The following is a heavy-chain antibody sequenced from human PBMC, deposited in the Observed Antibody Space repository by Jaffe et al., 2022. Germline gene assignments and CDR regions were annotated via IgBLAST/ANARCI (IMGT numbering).Heavy chain of an antibody. V-gene: IGHV1-18*01. CDR2: ISAYNGNT. CDR3: ARWDHLFGTYYDILTGYYHFDY. D-gene: IGHD3-9*01. CDR1: GYTFTSYG. Sequence: QVQLVQSGAEVKKPGASVKVSCKASGYTFTSYGISWVRQAPGQGLEWMGWISAYNGNTNYAQKLQGRVTMTTDTSTSTAYMELRSLRSDDTAVYYCARWDHLFGTYYDILTGYYHFDYWGQGTLVTVSS. J-gene: IGHJ4*02.